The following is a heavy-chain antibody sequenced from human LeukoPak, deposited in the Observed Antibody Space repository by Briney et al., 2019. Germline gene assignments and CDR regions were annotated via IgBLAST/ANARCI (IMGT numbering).Heavy chain of an antibody. D-gene: IGHD4-17*01. Sequence: SETLSLTCTVSGGSISSYYWSWIRQPPGKGLEWIGYIYYSGSTNYNPSLKSRVTMSVDTSKNQFSLKLSSVTAADTAVYYCARGYGDFRVEGRYFHSWGQGTLVTVSS. J-gene: IGHJ4*02. CDR3: ARGYGDFRVEGRYFHS. V-gene: IGHV4-59*01. CDR2: IYYSGST. CDR1: GGSISSYY.